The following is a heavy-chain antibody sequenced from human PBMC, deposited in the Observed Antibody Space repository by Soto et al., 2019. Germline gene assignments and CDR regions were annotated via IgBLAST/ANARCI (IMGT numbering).Heavy chain of an antibody. J-gene: IGHJ4*02. Sequence: GGSLRLSCAASGFTFSSYVMSWVRQAPGKGLEWVSVISGSGGSTYYADSVKGWFTISRDNSKNTLYLQMNSLRAEDTAVYYCAKKPSGWYTFDYWGLGTLVTVSS. V-gene: IGHV3-23*01. CDR3: AKKPSGWYTFDY. D-gene: IGHD6-19*01. CDR1: GFTFSSYV. CDR2: ISGSGGST.